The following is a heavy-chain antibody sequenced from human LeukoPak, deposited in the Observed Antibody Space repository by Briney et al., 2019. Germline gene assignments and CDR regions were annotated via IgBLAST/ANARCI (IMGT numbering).Heavy chain of an antibody. CDR1: GGTFSSYA. CDR3: AREGGKSYGSSFDY. D-gene: IGHD5-18*01. Sequence: ASMKVSCKASGGTFSSYAISWVRQAPGQGLEWMGRIIPIFGTANYAQKFQGRVTITTDESTSTAYMELSSLRSEDTAVYYCAREGGKSYGSSFDYWGQGTLVTVSS. J-gene: IGHJ4*02. CDR2: IIPIFGTA. V-gene: IGHV1-69*05.